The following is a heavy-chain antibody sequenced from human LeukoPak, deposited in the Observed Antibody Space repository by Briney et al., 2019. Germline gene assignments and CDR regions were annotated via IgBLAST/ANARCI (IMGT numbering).Heavy chain of an antibody. Sequence: PGGSLRLSCATSGFTFSSYWMHWVREAPGKGPVWVSRINSDGSTTTYADSVKGRFTISRDNAKNTLFLQMSNLRAEDTAVYYCVGSARHYSSGWFAFDYWGQGTLVTVSS. J-gene: IGHJ4*02. CDR1: GFTFSSYW. CDR3: VGSARHYSSGWFAFDY. V-gene: IGHV3-74*01. CDR2: INSDGSTT. D-gene: IGHD6-19*01.